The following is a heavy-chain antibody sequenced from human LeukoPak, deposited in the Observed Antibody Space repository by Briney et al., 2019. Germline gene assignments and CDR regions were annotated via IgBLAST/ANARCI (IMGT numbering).Heavy chain of an antibody. CDR3: ARKVADDSYSHY. Sequence: ASVKVSCKALGYKFSDYFIHWVRQAPGQGLEWLGWINANNGGSKSAQKFQGRVTMTSDSSINTAFLEITSLESDDSALYFCARKVADDSYSHYWGQGTLVTVSS. CDR1: GYKFSDYF. CDR2: INANNGGS. V-gene: IGHV1-2*02. D-gene: IGHD2-21*02. J-gene: IGHJ4*02.